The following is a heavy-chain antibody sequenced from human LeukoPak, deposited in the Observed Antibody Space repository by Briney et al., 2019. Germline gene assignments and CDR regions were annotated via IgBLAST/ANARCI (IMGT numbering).Heavy chain of an antibody. CDR2: VNPNSGGT. CDR3: AREYYGRALDP. V-gene: IGHV1-2*02. CDR1: GYTFTGYY. Sequence: ASVKVSCKASGYTFTGYYMHWVRQAPGQGLEWMGWVNPNSGGTNFAQKFQGRVTMTRDTSISTAYMELSRLRSDDTAVYYCAREYYGRALDPWGQGTLVTVSS. D-gene: IGHD2-21*01. J-gene: IGHJ5*02.